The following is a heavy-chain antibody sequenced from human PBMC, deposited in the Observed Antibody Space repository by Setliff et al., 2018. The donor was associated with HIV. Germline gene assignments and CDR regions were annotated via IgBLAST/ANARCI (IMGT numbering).Heavy chain of an antibody. Sequence: ASVKVSCKASGYSFSTYGISWMRQAPGQGLEWLGWISGYNANTNYAQNLQGKVIMTTDTSTSTAYMEVRSLTSDDTAVYFCARAPRGDFWSGKGYFDYWGQGTLVTVSS. J-gene: IGHJ4*02. V-gene: IGHV1-18*01. CDR3: ARAPRGDFWSGKGYFDY. CDR1: GYSFSTYG. D-gene: IGHD3-3*01. CDR2: ISGYNANT.